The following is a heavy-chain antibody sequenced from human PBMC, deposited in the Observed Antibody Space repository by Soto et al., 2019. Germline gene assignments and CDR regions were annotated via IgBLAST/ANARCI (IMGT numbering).Heavy chain of an antibody. CDR1: GGSISSYY. D-gene: IGHD3-10*01. Sequence: SETLSLTCTVSGGSISSYYWSWIRQPPGKGLEWIGYIYYSGSTNYNPSLKSRVTISVDTPKNQFSLKLSSVTAADTAVYYCARQGHRLGEEAFDICGQGKMVPGSS. CDR2: IYYSGST. CDR3: ARQGHRLGEEAFDI. V-gene: IGHV4-59*08. J-gene: IGHJ3*02.